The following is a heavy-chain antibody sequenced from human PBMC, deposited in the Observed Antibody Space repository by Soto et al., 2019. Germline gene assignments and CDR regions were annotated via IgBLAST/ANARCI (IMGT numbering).Heavy chain of an antibody. D-gene: IGHD1-7*01. J-gene: IGHJ4*02. CDR3: WAIGITGTTGDY. Sequence: PSETLSLTCAVYGGSFSGYYWSWIRQPPGKGLEWIGEINHSGSTNYNPSLKSRVTISVDTSKNQFSLKLSSVTAADTAVYYCWAIGITGTTGDYWGKGPLVTVSS. CDR1: GGSFSGYY. V-gene: IGHV4-34*01. CDR2: INHSGST.